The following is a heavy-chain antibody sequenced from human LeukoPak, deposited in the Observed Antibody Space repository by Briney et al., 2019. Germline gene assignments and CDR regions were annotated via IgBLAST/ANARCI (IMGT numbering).Heavy chain of an antibody. CDR2: IKQDGSDK. V-gene: IGHV3-7*01. D-gene: IGHD4-17*01. CDR1: GFTFSSYA. Sequence: GGSLRLSCAASGFTFSSYAMSWVRQAPGKGLEWVANIKQDGSDKYYVDSMKGRFTISRDNAQNSLYLQMNSLRAEDTAVYYCARELPTGATHDYWGQGTLVTVSS. CDR3: ARELPTGATHDY. J-gene: IGHJ4*02.